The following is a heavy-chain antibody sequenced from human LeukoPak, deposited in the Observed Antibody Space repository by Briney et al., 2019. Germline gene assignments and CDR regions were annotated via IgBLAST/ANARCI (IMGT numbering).Heavy chain of an antibody. Sequence: GGSLRLSCPASGFTSGDYAMSWVRQAPGKGLEWLGFIRSKAFGGTTEYAASVKGRFTISRDDSKSIAYLQMNSLKTEDTAVYYCTRAPYNNYVNLDYWGQGTLVTVSS. D-gene: IGHD4-11*01. CDR3: TRAPYNNYVNLDY. V-gene: IGHV3-49*04. J-gene: IGHJ4*02. CDR1: GFTSGDYA. CDR2: IRSKAFGGTT.